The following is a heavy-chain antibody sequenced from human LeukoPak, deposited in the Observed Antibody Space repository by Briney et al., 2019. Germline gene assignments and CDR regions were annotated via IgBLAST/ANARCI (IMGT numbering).Heavy chain of an antibody. D-gene: IGHD6-13*01. Sequence: ASVKVSCKASGYTFTGYYMHWVRQAPGQGLEWMGWINPNSGGTNYAQKFQGRVTMTRDTSISTAYMELSRLRSDDSAVYYCARGGYSSSGGLRFDPWGQGTLVTVSS. J-gene: IGHJ5*02. CDR3: ARGGYSSSGGLRFDP. V-gene: IGHV1-2*02. CDR2: INPNSGGT. CDR1: GYTFTGYY.